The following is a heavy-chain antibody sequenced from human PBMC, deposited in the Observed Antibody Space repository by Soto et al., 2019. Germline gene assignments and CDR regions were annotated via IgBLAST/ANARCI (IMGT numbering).Heavy chain of an antibody. Sequence: SETLSLTCAVSGGSFNSNYWSWVRQPPGKGLEWIGEVYYTGSTNYNPSLKSRVTISADTSRKQFSLKLTSVTAADTARYYCASARWDYWGQGTLVTVSS. CDR3: ASARWDY. J-gene: IGHJ4*02. V-gene: IGHV4-34*01. CDR2: VYYTGST. CDR1: GGSFNSNY.